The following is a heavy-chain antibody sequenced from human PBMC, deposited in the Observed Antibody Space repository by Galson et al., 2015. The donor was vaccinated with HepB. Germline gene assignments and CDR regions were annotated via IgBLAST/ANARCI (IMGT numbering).Heavy chain of an antibody. CDR2: IYPGDSYT. Sequence: QSGAEVTKPGESLKISCKGSGYSFTSYWIGWVRQMPGKGLEWMGIIYPGDSYTNYSPSFQGHVTISADKSISTAYLQWSSLKASDTAMYYCARVILVAMIFPTHFDYWGQGTLVTVSS. V-gene: IGHV5-51*01. J-gene: IGHJ4*02. CDR3: ARVILVAMIFPTHFDY. D-gene: IGHD5-12*01. CDR1: GYSFTSYW.